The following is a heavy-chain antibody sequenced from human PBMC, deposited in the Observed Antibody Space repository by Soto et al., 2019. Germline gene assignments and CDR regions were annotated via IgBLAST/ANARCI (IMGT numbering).Heavy chain of an antibody. CDR2: IYHSGST. D-gene: IGHD4-17*01. CDR3: ARGPDAGETVEYFQH. Sequence: PSETLSLTCAVSGGSISSSNWWSWVRQPPGKGLEWIGEIYHSGSTNYNPSLKSRVTISVDTSKNQFSLKLSSVTAADTAVYYCARGPDAGETVEYFQHWGQGTLVTVSS. CDR1: GGSISSSNW. J-gene: IGHJ1*01. V-gene: IGHV4-4*02.